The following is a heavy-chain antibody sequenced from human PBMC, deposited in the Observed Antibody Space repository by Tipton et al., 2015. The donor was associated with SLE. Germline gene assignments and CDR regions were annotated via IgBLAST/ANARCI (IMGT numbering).Heavy chain of an antibody. CDR3: ARDRTSSWFGDSYYYFDS. Sequence: SLRLSCTASGFIFTSYWMTWVRQAPGKEPEWVANINQDGRKTDYMASAKGRFTISRDTAENSVFLQMNNLRAEDTAVYYCARDRTSSWFGDSYYYFDSWCQGTLVTVSS. V-gene: IGHV3-7*01. CDR1: GFIFTSYW. D-gene: IGHD2-21*02. J-gene: IGHJ4*02. CDR2: INQDGRKT.